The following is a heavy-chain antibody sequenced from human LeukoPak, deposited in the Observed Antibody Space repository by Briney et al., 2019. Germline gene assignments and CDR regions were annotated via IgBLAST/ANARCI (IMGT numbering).Heavy chain of an antibody. CDR1: GYTFTGYY. V-gene: IGHV1-2*02. D-gene: IGHD6-19*01. J-gene: IGHJ4*02. CDR2: MNPNTGAT. Sequence: AAVTVSCKPSGYTFTGYYIHWVRQAPGRGLEWMGWMNPNTGATIYAQKFQGRVTLTRDTSINTAYMELSSLGSDDTAIYYCARGSSGRRDNWGQGTLVTVSA. CDR3: ARGSSGRRDN.